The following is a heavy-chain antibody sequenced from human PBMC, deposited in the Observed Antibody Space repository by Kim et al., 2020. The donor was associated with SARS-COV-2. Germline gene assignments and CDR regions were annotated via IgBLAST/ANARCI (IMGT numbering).Heavy chain of an antibody. V-gene: IGHV4-30-4*01. D-gene: IGHD6-19*01. J-gene: IGHJ4*02. Sequence: SETLSLTCTVSGGSISSGDYYWSWIRQPPGKGLEWIGYIYYSGSTYYNPSLKSRVTISVDTSKNQFSLKLSSVTAADTAVYYCAREKRTRIAVAGDIDYWGQGTLVTVSS. CDR2: IYYSGST. CDR3: AREKRTRIAVAGDIDY. CDR1: GGSISSGDYY.